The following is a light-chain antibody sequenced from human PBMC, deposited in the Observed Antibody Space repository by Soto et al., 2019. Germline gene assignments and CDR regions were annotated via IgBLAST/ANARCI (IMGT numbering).Light chain of an antibody. CDR2: EGS. CDR1: STDVGGYNL. J-gene: IGLJ2*01. Sequence: QSVLTQPASVSGSPGQSITISCTGTSTDVGGYNLVFWYQQHPGKAPKLMIYEGSKRPSGVSNRFSGSKSGNTASLTISGLQAEDEADYYCCSYAGSSTVVFGGGTKLTVL. V-gene: IGLV2-23*01. CDR3: CSYAGSSTVV.